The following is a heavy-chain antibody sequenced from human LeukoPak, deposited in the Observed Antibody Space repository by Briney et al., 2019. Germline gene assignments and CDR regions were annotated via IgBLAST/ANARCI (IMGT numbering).Heavy chain of an antibody. J-gene: IGHJ4*02. V-gene: IGHV3-21*06. CDR2: ISSRRSFK. Sequence: GGSLRLSCAASGFTFSSYAMSWVRQAPGKGLEWVSSISSRRSFKDYADSVKGRFTISRDNAKNLLYLQMNSLRAEDTAVYFCAKDGGFWSDYSYFDYWGQGTQVTVST. CDR3: AKDGGFWSDYSYFDY. D-gene: IGHD3-3*01. CDR1: GFTFSSYA.